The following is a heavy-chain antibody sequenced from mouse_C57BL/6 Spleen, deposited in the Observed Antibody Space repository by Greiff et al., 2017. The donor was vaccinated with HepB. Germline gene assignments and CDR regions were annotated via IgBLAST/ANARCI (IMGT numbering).Heavy chain of an antibody. Sequence: EVQVVESGGGLVKPGGSLKLSCAASGFTFSSYAMSWVRQTPEKRLEWVATISDGGSYTYYPDNVKGRFTISRDNAKNNLYLQMSHLKSEDTAMYYCASPLYYGSSPFAYWGQGTLVTVSA. J-gene: IGHJ3*01. CDR3: ASPLYYGSSPFAY. D-gene: IGHD1-1*01. V-gene: IGHV5-4*01. CDR2: ISDGGSYT. CDR1: GFTFSSYA.